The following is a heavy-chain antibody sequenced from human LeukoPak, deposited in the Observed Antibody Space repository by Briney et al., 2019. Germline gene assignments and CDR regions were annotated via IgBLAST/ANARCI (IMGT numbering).Heavy chain of an antibody. CDR2: IKQDGSEK. CDR3: ARDPYYYESSGYFFGAFDI. V-gene: IGHV3-7*01. CDR1: GFTFSSYW. J-gene: IGHJ3*02. D-gene: IGHD3-22*01. Sequence: GGSLRLSCAASGFTFSSYWMTWVRQAPGKGLEWVANIKQDGSEKFYVDSVKGRFTISRDNAKNSLHLQMNSLRAEDTAVYYCARDPYYYESSGYFFGAFDIWGQGTMVTVSS.